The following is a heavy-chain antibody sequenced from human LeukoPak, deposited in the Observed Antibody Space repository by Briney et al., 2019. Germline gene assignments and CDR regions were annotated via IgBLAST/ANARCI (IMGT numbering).Heavy chain of an antibody. J-gene: IGHJ4*02. V-gene: IGHV3-30*18. D-gene: IGHD6-19*01. CDR2: ISYDGSNK. CDR1: GFTFSSYG. Sequence: GGSLRLSCAASGFTFSSYGMHWVRQAPGKGLEWVAVISYDGSNKYYADSVKGRFTISRDNSKNTLYLQMNSLRAEDTAVYYCAKVGLGYYFDYRGQGTLVTVSS. CDR3: AKVGLGYYFDY.